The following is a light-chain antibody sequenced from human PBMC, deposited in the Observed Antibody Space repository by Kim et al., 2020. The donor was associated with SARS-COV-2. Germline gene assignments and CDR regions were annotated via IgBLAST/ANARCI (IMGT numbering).Light chain of an antibody. CDR1: QSVSSY. V-gene: IGKV3-11*01. Sequence: EIVLTQSPAPLSLSPGGRATLTCRASQSVSSYLARYQQEPGQAPRLLIYDASNRGTGIPARFSGSGSGTDFTLTISSLGPDDFAVDYCQQRSDGPDTLGQGTKLEF. J-gene: IGKJ2*01. CDR2: DAS. CDR3: QQRSDGPDT.